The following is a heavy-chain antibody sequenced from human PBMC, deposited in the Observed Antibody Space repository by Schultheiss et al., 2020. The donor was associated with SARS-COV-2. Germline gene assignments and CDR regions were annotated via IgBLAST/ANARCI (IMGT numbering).Heavy chain of an antibody. V-gene: IGHV4-61*01. CDR3: ARDYGDYALNFDY. D-gene: IGHD4-17*01. Sequence: SETLSLTCTVSGGSVSSGSYYWSWIRQPPGKGLEWIGYIYYSGNTNYNPSLRSRVSIAVDTSKNQFSLKLSFVSAADTAVYYCARDYGDYALNFDYWGQGTLVTVSS. CDR2: IYYSGNT. CDR1: GGSVSSGSYY. J-gene: IGHJ4*02.